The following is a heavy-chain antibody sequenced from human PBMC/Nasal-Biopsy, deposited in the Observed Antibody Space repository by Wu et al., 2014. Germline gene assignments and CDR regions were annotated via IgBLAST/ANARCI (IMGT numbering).Heavy chain of an antibody. CDR1: GGTFSTYS. CDR3: AGGGYVI. D-gene: IGHD5-12*01. Sequence: VKVSCKASGGTFSTYSITWVRQAPGQGLEWMGRIISVLDTPNYAQKFQGRVTITADKSTSTVSMELSSLRSEDTAVYYCAGGGYVIWGREALSPSP. CDR2: IISVLDTP. J-gene: IGHJ4*02. V-gene: IGHV1-69*08.